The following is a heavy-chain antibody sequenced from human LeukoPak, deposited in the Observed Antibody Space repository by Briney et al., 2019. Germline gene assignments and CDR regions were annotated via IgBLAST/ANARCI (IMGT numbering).Heavy chain of an antibody. Sequence: PGGSLRLSCAASGVTFINSAMSWVRQAPGKGLEWVSTLSGMGITPYYADSVKGRFTISRDNSKNTPYLQMNSLRAEDRAVYYCAKGIYSSGWSYLVYWGHGTLVTVSS. J-gene: IGHJ4*01. CDR2: LSGMGITP. CDR3: AKGIYSSGWSYLVY. D-gene: IGHD6-19*01. V-gene: IGHV3-23*01. CDR1: GVTFINSA.